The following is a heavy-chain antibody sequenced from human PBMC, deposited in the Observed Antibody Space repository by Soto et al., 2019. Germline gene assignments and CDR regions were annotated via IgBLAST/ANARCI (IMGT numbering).Heavy chain of an antibody. CDR2: VYYSGST. J-gene: IGHJ6*03. CDR1: GGSISSYY. CDR3: AREYCSGGSCSPTYYYYYMDV. Sequence: PSETLSLTCTVSGGSISSYYWSWIRQPPGKGLEWIGYVYYSGSTNYNPSLKSRVTISVDTSKNQFSLKLSSVTAADTAVYYCAREYCSGGSCSPTYYYYYMDVWGKGTTVTVSS. D-gene: IGHD2-15*01. V-gene: IGHV4-59*12.